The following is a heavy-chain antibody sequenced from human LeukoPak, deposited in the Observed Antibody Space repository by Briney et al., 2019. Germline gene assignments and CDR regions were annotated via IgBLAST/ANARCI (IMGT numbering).Heavy chain of an antibody. CDR3: ARLRSRDGYNPPFQWAFDI. D-gene: IGHD5-24*01. V-gene: IGHV3-7*01. Sequence: PGGSLRLSCAASGFTFSSYWMSWVRQAPGKGLEWVANIKQDGSEKYYVDSVKGRFTISRDNAKNSLYLQMNSLRAEDTAVYYCARLRSRDGYNPPFQWAFDIWGQGTMVTVSS. CDR1: GFTFSSYW. J-gene: IGHJ3*02. CDR2: IKQDGSEK.